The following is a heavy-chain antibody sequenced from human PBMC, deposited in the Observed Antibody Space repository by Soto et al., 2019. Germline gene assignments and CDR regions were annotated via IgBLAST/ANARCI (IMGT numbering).Heavy chain of an antibody. V-gene: IGHV4-59*01. CDR1: GGSISSYY. CDR2: IYYSGST. D-gene: IGHD3-22*01. CDR3: ARYDSSGYPIDY. Sequence: QVQLQESGPGLVKPSETLSLTCTVSGGSISSYYWSWIRQPPGKGLEWIGYIYYSGSTNYNPSLMSRVTISVDTSKNQFSLKLSSVTAADTAVYYCARYDSSGYPIDYWGQGTLVTVSS. J-gene: IGHJ4*02.